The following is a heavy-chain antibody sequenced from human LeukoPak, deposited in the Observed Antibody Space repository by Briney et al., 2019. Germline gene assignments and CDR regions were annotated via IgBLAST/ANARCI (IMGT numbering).Heavy chain of an antibody. J-gene: IGHJ5*02. V-gene: IGHV4-34*01. Sequence: PSETLSLTCAVYGGSFSGYYWSWIRQPPGKGLEWIGEINHSGSTNYNPSLKSRVTISVDTSKNQFSLKLSSVTSADTAVYYCARRRGGSYYGAWFDPWGQGTLVTVSS. D-gene: IGHD1-26*01. CDR1: GGSFSGYY. CDR2: INHSGST. CDR3: ARRRGGSYYGAWFDP.